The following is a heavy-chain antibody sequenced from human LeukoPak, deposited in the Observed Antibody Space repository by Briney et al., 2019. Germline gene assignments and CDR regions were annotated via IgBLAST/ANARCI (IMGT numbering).Heavy chain of an antibody. D-gene: IGHD3-22*01. CDR2: INHSGST. Sequence: SETLSLTCAVYGGSFSGYYWSWIRQPPGKGLEWIGEINHSGSTNYNPSLKSRVTISVDTSKNQFSLKLSSVTAADTAVYYCARGGWYYYDSSGYSYLNFDYWGQGTLVTVSS. V-gene: IGHV4-34*01. CDR1: GGSFSGYY. J-gene: IGHJ4*02. CDR3: ARGGWYYYDSSGYSYLNFDY.